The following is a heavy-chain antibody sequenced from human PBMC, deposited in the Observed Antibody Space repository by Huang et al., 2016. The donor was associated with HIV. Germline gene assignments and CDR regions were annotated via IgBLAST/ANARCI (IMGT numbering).Heavy chain of an antibody. J-gene: IGHJ3*02. D-gene: IGHD5-12*01. CDR3: ARGPSPWLQEAFDI. Sequence: QVQLQESGPGLVKPSETLSLTCTVSGGSLSSYYWSWIRQHPGKGLECIGYLYYSGRTNYNPSLKSRVTIAVDTSKNQFSMKLRSVTAADTAVYYCARGPSPWLQEAFDIWGQGTMVTVSS. V-gene: IGHV4-59*01. CDR2: LYYSGRT. CDR1: GGSLSSYY.